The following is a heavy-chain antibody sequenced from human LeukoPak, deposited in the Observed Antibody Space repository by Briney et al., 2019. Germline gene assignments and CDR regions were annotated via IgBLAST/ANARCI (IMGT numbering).Heavy chain of an antibody. CDR2: IKQDGSEK. CDR1: GVSFSDYW. V-gene: IGHV3-7*01. CDR3: ARIREWGFFDS. Sequence: TGGSLRLSCAASGVSFSDYWMTWVRQAPGKGLEWVASIKQDGSEKHCVDSVKGRFTISRENAKISLYLQMDGLRAEGTAIYYCARIREWGFFDSWGQGTLVTVSS. D-gene: IGHD7-27*01. J-gene: IGHJ4*02.